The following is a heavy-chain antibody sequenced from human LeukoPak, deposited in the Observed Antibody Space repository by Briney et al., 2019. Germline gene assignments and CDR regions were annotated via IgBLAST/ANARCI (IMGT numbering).Heavy chain of an antibody. V-gene: IGHV1-46*01. D-gene: IGHD6-13*01. Sequence: ASVKVSCKASGYTFTSYYMHWVRQAPGQGLECMGIIKPSGGSTSYAQKFQGRVTMTRDMSTSTVYMELSSLRSEDTAVYYCARDGAAAGTFPDYWGQGTLVTVSS. CDR2: IKPSGGST. CDR3: ARDGAAAGTFPDY. CDR1: GYTFTSYY. J-gene: IGHJ4*02.